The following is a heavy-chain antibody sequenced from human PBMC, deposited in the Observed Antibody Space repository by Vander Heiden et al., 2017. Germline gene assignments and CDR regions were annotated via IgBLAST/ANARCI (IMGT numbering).Heavy chain of an antibody. V-gene: IGHV1-69*06. CDR2: IIPIFGTA. D-gene: IGHD3-22*01. J-gene: IGHJ4*02. CDR1: GGTFSSYA. Sequence: QVQLVQSGAEVKKPGSSVKVSCKASGGTFSSYAISWLRQAPGPGLEGMGGIIPIFGTANYAQKFQGRVTITADKSTSTAYMELSSLRSEDTAVYYCAREGTYYDDSSGTGYYFDYWGQGTLVTVSS. CDR3: AREGTYYDDSSGTGYYFDY.